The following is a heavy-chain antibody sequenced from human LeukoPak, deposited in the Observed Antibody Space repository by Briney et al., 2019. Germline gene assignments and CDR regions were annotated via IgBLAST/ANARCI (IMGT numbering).Heavy chain of an antibody. CDR2: XXXDXXER. J-gene: IGHJ4*02. Sequence: PGGSLRLSCEGSAFIXXGXXMNWVRQTPGKGLEXXXXXXXDXXERXXXXXXXGXXXISXXNTKGSLFLQLNSLRAEDTAVYYCXXDLGYCTNGVCHTRFDYWGQGALVAVSS. CDR3: XXDLGYCTNGVCHTRFDY. D-gene: IGHD2-8*01. V-gene: IGHV3-7*03. CDR1: AFIXXGXX.